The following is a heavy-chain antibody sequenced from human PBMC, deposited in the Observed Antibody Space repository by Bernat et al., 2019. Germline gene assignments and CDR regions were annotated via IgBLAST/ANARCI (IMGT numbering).Heavy chain of an antibody. D-gene: IGHD4-17*01. CDR2: INPNSGGT. Sequence: QVQLVQSGAEVKKPGASVKVSCKASGYTFTGYYMHWVRQAPGQGLEWMGWINPNSGGTNYAQKFQGWVTMTRDTSISTAYMELSRLRSDDTAVYYCARGKEDGDYPRRHDWFDPWGQGTLVTVSS. CDR3: ARGKEDGDYPRRHDWFDP. J-gene: IGHJ5*02. V-gene: IGHV1-2*04. CDR1: GYTFTGYY.